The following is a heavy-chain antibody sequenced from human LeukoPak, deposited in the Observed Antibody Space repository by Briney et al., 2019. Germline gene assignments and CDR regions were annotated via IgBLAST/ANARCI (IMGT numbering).Heavy chain of an antibody. CDR3: ARDPMIVVSLHAFDI. D-gene: IGHD3-22*01. CDR2: ITISSGTK. J-gene: IGHJ3*02. CDR1: GFSFSSYA. V-gene: IGHV3-48*01. Sequence: PGGSLRLSCAASGFSFSSYAMNWVRQAPGKGLEWLSYITISSGTKYYADSVKGRFTISRDNAKNSLYLQMNSLRAEDTAVYYCARDPMIVVSLHAFDIWGQGTMVTVSS.